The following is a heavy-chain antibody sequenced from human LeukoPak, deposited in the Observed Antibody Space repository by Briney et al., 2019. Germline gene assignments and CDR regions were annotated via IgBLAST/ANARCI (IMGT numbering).Heavy chain of an antibody. V-gene: IGHV4-38-2*02. CDR1: GYSISSGYY. CDR2: IYHSGST. CDR3: ARIAGTNDAFDI. Sequence: SEALSLTCTVSGYSISSGYYWGWIRQPPGKGLEWIGSIYHSGSTYYNPSLKSRVTISVDTSKNQFSLKLSSVTAADTAVYYCARIAGTNDAFDIWGQGTMVTVSS. D-gene: IGHD2-15*01. J-gene: IGHJ3*02.